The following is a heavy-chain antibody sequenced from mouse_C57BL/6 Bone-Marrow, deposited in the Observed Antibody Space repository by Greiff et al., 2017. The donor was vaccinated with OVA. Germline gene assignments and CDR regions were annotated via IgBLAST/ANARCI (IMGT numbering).Heavy chain of an antibody. V-gene: IGHV1-54*01. CDR2: INPGSGGT. CDR3: ARWGLPYYYGSSPLGY. Sequence: QVQLQQSGAELVRPGTSVKVSCKASGYAFTNYLIEWVKQRPGQGLEWIGVINPGSGGTNYNEKFKGKATLTADKSSSTAYMQLSSLTSEDSAVYFCARWGLPYYYGSSPLGYWGQGTTLTVSS. CDR1: GYAFTNYL. J-gene: IGHJ2*01. D-gene: IGHD1-1*01.